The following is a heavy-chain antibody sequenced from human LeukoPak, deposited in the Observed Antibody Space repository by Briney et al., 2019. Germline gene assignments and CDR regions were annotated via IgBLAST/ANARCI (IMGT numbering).Heavy chain of an antibody. CDR2: ISWNSGTI. D-gene: IGHD6-19*01. Sequence: GRSLRLSCAASGFTFDDYGMHWVRQAPGKGLEWDSSISWNSGTIGYADSVKGRFTISRDNAKNSLCLQLNSLRAEDTALYYCAKCRYSSGWDFDSWGQGTLVTVSS. CDR1: GFTFDDYG. V-gene: IGHV3-9*01. J-gene: IGHJ4*02. CDR3: AKCRYSSGWDFDS.